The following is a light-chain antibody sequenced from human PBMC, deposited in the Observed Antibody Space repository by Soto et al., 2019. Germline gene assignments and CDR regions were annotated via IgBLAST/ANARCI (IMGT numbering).Light chain of an antibody. J-gene: IGLJ2*01. CDR1: NRDIGYYDF. CDR3: SLHAGKNKYVL. V-gene: IGLV2-8*01. CDR2: GVD. Sequence: QSALTQPPSASGSPGQSVTISCTGTNRDIGYYDFVSWYQQLPGKAPKLMIYGVDKRPSGVPHRFSGTRSGSTASLTVSGLQAEDEAVYYCSLHAGKNKYVLFGGGTKLTVL.